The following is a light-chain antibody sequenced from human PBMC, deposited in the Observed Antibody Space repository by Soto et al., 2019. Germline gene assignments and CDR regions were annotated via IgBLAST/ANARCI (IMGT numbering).Light chain of an antibody. Sequence: EIVLTQSPGTLSLSPGERATLSCSASQSVRSSYLVWYQQKLCQAPSHLLYGASSRATGIQDRFSGSGSGTDCNLTIIRLETDDSAVYLCQQRVYSHGYTVGQGTKREIK. CDR2: GAS. V-gene: IGKV3-20*01. CDR3: QQRVYSHGYT. CDR1: QSVRSSY. J-gene: IGKJ2*01.